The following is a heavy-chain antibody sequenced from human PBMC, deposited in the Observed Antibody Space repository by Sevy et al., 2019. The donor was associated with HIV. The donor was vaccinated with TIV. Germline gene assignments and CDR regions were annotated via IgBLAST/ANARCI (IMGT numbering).Heavy chain of an antibody. CDR3: ARKRAYYSSSSGNFDY. Sequence: ASVKVSCKASGYTFTTHGISWVRQAPGQGLEWVGWISGYNGYTNYAQNLQGRVTMTTDTSTSTAYMELRSLRSDDTAVYYYARKRAYYSSSSGNFDYWGQGTLVTVSS. CDR1: GYTFTTHG. J-gene: IGHJ4*02. D-gene: IGHD6-6*01. V-gene: IGHV1-18*01. CDR2: ISGYNGYT.